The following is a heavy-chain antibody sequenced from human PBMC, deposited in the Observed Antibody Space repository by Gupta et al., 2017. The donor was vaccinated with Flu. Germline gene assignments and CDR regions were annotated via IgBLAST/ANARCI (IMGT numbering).Heavy chain of an antibody. CDR1: GYTLTASY. D-gene: IGHD2-2*02. CDR2: INPHSGST. V-gene: IGHV1-2*06. J-gene: IGHJ5*02. Sequence: QVQLVQSGAEVKKPGASVKVSCKASGYTLTASYTHWVRPAPGQGLEWMGRINPHSGSTNYEQKFQGRVTMTMDTSISTAYRDLSRLRSDDTAIYYCAREKYCSTASCYRWFDPWGQGTLVTVSS. CDR3: AREKYCSTASCYRWFDP.